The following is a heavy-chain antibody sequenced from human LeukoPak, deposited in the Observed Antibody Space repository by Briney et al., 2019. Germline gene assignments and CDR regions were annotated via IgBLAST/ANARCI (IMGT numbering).Heavy chain of an antibody. J-gene: IGHJ4*02. Sequence: PGGSLRLSCAASGLTFSSYWMSWVRQAPGKGLERVANIKQDGSEKYYVDSVKGRFTISRDNAKNSLYLQMNSLRAEDTAVYYCVRAYYDSSGYYLFFDYWGQGTLVTVSS. V-gene: IGHV3-7*01. CDR1: GLTFSSYW. CDR3: VRAYYDSSGYYLFFDY. CDR2: IKQDGSEK. D-gene: IGHD3-22*01.